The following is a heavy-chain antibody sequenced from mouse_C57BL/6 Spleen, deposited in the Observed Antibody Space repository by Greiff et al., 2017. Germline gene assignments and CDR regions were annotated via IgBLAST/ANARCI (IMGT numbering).Heavy chain of an antibody. CDR1: GFNIKDYY. J-gene: IGHJ2*01. Sequence: EVKLLESGAELVKPGASVKLSCTASGFNIKDYYMHWVKQRTEQGLEWIGRIDPEDGETKYAPKFQGKANITADTSSNTAYLQLSSLTSEDTAVYYCASTAQATRDYFDYWGQGTTLTVSS. CDR2: IDPEDGET. D-gene: IGHD3-2*02. V-gene: IGHV14-2*01. CDR3: ASTAQATRDYFDY.